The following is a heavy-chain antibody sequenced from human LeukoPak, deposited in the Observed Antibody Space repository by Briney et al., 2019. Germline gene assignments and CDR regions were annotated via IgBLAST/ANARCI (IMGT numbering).Heavy chain of an antibody. CDR3: ARLLVGQSPLNWFDP. Sequence: GESLKISCKGSGYSFTNYWIGWVRQMPGKGLEWMGIIYPRDSDTKYSPSFQGQVTISVDKSISTAYLHWNSLKASDTAMYYCARLLVGQSPLNWFDPWGQGTLVTVSS. J-gene: IGHJ5*02. CDR2: IYPRDSDT. V-gene: IGHV5-51*01. CDR1: GYSFTNYW. D-gene: IGHD2-15*01.